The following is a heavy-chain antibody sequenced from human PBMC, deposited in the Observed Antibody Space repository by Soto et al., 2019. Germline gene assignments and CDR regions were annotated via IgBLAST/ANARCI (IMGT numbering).Heavy chain of an antibody. D-gene: IGHD2-21*01. Sequence: EVQLLESGGTLVQPGESLRLSCEVSGFSFSSVAMNWVRQAPGEGLEWVSSIRGTATSYADSVKGRFTISRDNSKNTVYMQMNTLRGEDTAVYYCAKCAVLTTTSGGWCNWFDPWGQGTLVIVSS. CDR3: AKCAVLTTTSGGWCNWFDP. V-gene: IGHV3-23*01. CDR2: IRGTAT. CDR1: GFSFSSVA. J-gene: IGHJ5*02.